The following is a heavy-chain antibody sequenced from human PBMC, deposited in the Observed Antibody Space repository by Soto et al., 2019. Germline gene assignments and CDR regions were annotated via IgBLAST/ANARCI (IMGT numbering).Heavy chain of an antibody. D-gene: IGHD5-12*01. Sequence: SETLSLPCPVSGGSISSSSYYWGWIRQPPGKGLEWIGSIYYSGIAHYNPSLRSRVTISIDTSKNQFSLKLSSVTAADTAVYYCARPARQDTVAGDFWGQGTLVTVSS. CDR3: ARPARQDTVAGDF. J-gene: IGHJ4*02. V-gene: IGHV4-39*01. CDR1: GGSISSSSYY. CDR2: IYYSGIA.